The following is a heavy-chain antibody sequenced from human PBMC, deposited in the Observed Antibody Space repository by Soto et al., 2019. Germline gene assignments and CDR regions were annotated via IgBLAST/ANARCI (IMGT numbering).Heavy chain of an antibody. CDR3: ARDHDDSGSYYFDY. D-gene: IGHD1-26*01. CDR2: ISSSSSYI. J-gene: IGHJ4*02. CDR1: GFTFSSYS. Sequence: EVQLVESGGGLVKPGGSLRLSSAASGFTFSSYSMNWVRQAPGKGLEWVSSISSSSSYIYYADSVKGRFTISRDNAKNSLYLQMNSLRAEDTAVYYCARDHDDSGSYYFDYWGQGTLVTVSS. V-gene: IGHV3-21*01.